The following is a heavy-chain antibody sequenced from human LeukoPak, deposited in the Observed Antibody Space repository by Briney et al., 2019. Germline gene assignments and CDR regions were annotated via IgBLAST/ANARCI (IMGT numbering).Heavy chain of an antibody. J-gene: IGHJ4*02. CDR2: IKQDGSEK. D-gene: IGHD6-13*01. CDR1: GFTFRSSW. Sequence: GGSLRLSCAASGFTFRSSWMSWVRQAPGKGLEWVANIKQDGSEKCCVDSVKGRFTISRDNAKNSLYLQMSSLRAEDTAVYYCARDGAGAGNDFDYWGQGTLVTVSS. V-gene: IGHV3-7*05. CDR3: ARDGAGAGNDFDY.